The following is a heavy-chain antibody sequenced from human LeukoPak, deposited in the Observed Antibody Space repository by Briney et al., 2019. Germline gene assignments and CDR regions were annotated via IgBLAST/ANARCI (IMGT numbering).Heavy chain of an antibody. Sequence: SETLSLTCAVSGDSISSDYWSWVRQPPGKGLEWIGYIYYTGSTNYNPSLKSRVTISVDTSKNQFSLKLGSVTAADTAVYYCAKSNGYGLVDIWGQGTMVTVSS. D-gene: IGHD3-10*01. CDR1: GDSISSDY. CDR2: IYYTGST. J-gene: IGHJ3*02. V-gene: IGHV4-59*01. CDR3: AKSNGYGLVDI.